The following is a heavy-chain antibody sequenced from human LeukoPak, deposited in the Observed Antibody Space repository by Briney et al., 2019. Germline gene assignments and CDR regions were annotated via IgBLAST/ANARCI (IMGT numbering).Heavy chain of an antibody. CDR2: ISAYNGNT. J-gene: IGHJ5*02. V-gene: IGHV1-18*01. D-gene: IGHD3-3*01. Sequence: ASVKVSCKASGYTFTSYGISWVRQAPGQGLEWMGWISAYNGNTNYAQKLQGRVTMTTDTSTSTAYMELRSLRSDDTAVYYCAREQRITIFGVVIEYNWFDPWGQGTLVTVSS. CDR3: AREQRITIFGVVIEYNWFDP. CDR1: GYTFTSYG.